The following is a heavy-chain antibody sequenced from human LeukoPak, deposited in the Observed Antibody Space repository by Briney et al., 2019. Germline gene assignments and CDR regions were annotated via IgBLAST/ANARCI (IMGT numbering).Heavy chain of an antibody. J-gene: IGHJ6*03. CDR1: GFTVSSNY. CDR2: IHSVGNT. CDR3: ARDGEGYYYYMDV. V-gene: IGHV3-53*01. D-gene: IGHD3-10*01. Sequence: PGGSLRLSCAASGFTVSSNYMNWVRQAPGKGLEWVSIIHSVGNTYYADSVKGRFTISRDNSKNTVYLQMNSLRAEDTAMYYCARDGEGYYYYMDVWGKGTTVTVSS.